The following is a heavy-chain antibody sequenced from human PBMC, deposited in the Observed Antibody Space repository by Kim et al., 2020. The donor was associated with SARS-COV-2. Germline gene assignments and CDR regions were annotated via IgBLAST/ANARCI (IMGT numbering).Heavy chain of an antibody. CDR3: ARSRRDRLPVETFEF. CDR2: INPSDGST. V-gene: IGHV1-46*01. CDR1: GYTFINYY. Sequence: ASVKVSCKASGYTFINYYMTWVRQAPGQGLEWMGTINPSDGSTDYAQKFQGRVILTSDTATNTVYMDLSRLKSEDRAIYYCARSRRDRLPVETFEFWGPG. J-gene: IGHJ3*01. D-gene: IGHD3-22*01.